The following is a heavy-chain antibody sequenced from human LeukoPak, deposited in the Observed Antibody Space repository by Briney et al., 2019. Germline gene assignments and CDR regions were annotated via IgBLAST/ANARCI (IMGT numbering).Heavy chain of an antibody. J-gene: IGHJ4*02. Sequence: GGSLRLSCAASGFTFNSYAMSWVRQAPGKGLEWVSAISGSGGSTYYADSVKGRFTISRDNSKNTLYLQMNSLRAEDTAVYYCAKVRQLIGEYYFDYWGQGTLVTVSS. CDR1: GFTFNSYA. CDR2: ISGSGGST. CDR3: AKVRQLIGEYYFDY. V-gene: IGHV3-23*01. D-gene: IGHD3-10*01.